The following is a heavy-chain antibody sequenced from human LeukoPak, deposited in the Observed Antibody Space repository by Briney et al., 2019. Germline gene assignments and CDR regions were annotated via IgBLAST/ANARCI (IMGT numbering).Heavy chain of an antibody. V-gene: IGHV1-69*06. Sequence: SVKVSCKASGGTFNSYAISWVRQAPGQGLEWMGGIIPIFGTTNYARKFRGRVTLTADKSTRTAYMELSSLRSEDTAVYYCARGGSGYSYGLDFDYWGQGTLVTISS. CDR3: ARGGSGYSYGLDFDY. CDR2: IIPIFGTT. D-gene: IGHD5-18*01. J-gene: IGHJ4*02. CDR1: GGTFNSYA.